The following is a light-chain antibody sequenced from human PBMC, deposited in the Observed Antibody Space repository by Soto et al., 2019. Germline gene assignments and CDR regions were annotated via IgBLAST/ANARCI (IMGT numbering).Light chain of an antibody. CDR1: SSNIGHNA. V-gene: IGLV1-36*01. J-gene: IGLJ2*01. Sequence: QSVLTQPPSVSEAPRQRVTISCSGSSSNIGHNAVNWYQQLPGKAPKLLIYYDDLLPSGVSDRFSGSKSGTSASLAISGLQSEDEADYYCAAWDDSLNAVVFGGGTKLTVL. CDR2: YDD. CDR3: AAWDDSLNAVV.